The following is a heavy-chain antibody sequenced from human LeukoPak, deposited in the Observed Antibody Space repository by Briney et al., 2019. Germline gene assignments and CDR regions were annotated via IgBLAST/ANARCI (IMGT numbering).Heavy chain of an antibody. V-gene: IGHV1-24*01. J-gene: IGHJ5*02. CDR3: VGSYYDFWSGQKINWFDP. D-gene: IGHD3-3*01. CDR2: FDPEDGET. Sequence: ASVKVSCKVSGYTLTELSMHWVRQAPGKGLEWMGGFDPEDGETIYAQKFQGRVTMTEDTSTDTAYMKLSSLRSEDTAVYYCVGSYYDFWSGQKINWFDPWGQGTLVTVSS. CDR1: GYTLTELS.